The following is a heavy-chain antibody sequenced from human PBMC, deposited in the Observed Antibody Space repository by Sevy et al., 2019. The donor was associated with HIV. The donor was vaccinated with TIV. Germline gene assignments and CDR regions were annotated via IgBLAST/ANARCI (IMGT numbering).Heavy chain of an antibody. CDR1: GYTFTSYD. D-gene: IGHD2-2*01. CDR3: ARGGDIVVVPAASRDYYYYGMDV. CDR2: MNPNSGNT. Sequence: ASVKVSCKASGYTFTSYDINWVRQATGQGLEWMGWMNPNSGNTGYAQKFQGRVTMTRNTSISTAYMELSSLGSEDTAVYYCARGGDIVVVPAASRDYYYYGMDVWGQGTTVNVSS. J-gene: IGHJ6*02. V-gene: IGHV1-8*01.